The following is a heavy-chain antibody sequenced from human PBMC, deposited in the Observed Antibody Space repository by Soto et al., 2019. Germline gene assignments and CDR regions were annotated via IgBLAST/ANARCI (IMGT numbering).Heavy chain of an antibody. CDR3: AIPRRDGNYESSGYHY. Sequence: QVQLVESGGGVVQPGRSLRLSCAASGFTFSSYAMHWVRQAPCKGLEWVAVISYDGSNKYYADSVKGRFTISRDNSKNTLYLQMNSLRAQDTAVYYCAIPRRDGNYESSGYHYWGQGTLVTVSS. V-gene: IGHV3-30-3*01. J-gene: IGHJ4*02. CDR2: ISYDGSNK. CDR1: GFTFSSYA. D-gene: IGHD3-22*01.